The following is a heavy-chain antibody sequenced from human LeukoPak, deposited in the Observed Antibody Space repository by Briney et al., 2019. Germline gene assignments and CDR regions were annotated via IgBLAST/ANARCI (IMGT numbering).Heavy chain of an antibody. V-gene: IGHV3-53*01. D-gene: IGHD3-22*01. J-gene: IGHJ1*01. CDR3: ARQDRYRYYYDSSGHISH. CDR2: IYSGGST. CDR1: GFTVSSNY. Sequence: GGSLRLSCAASGFTVSSNYMSWVRQAPGKGLQWVSVIYSGGSTYYADSVKGRFTISRDYSKNTLYLQMNSLRAEDTAVYYCARQDRYRYYYDSSGHISHWGQGTLVTVSS.